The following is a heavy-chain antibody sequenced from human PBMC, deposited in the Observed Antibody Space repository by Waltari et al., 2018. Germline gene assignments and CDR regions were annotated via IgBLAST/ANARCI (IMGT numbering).Heavy chain of an antibody. CDR3: VKRATVITSADWYFDA. J-gene: IGHJ2*01. CDR1: GFTFSRFT. CDR2: MHGNGDHPYHT. D-gene: IGHD4-17*01. Sequence: EVQLVESGGRLVQPGGSLRLSCSASGFTFSRFTMYWVRQAPGRGLENVSAMHGNGDHPYHTDYADSVKGRFTISRDDSRNTMYLQMNSLRPEDTAIYYCVKRATVITSADWYFDAWGRGTLVTVSS. V-gene: IGHV3-64D*06.